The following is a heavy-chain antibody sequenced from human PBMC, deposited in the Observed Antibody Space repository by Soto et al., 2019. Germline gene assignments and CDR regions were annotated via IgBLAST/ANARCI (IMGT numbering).Heavy chain of an antibody. CDR3: ARVGMIVVD. J-gene: IGHJ4*02. V-gene: IGHV4-30-2*01. CDR2: IYHSGSA. D-gene: IGHD3-22*01. CDR1: GGSISSGGYS. Sequence: PSETLSLTCAVSGGSISSGGYSWSWIRQPPGKGLEWIGYIYHSGSAYYNPSLKSRVTISVDRSKNQFSLKLSSVTAADAAVYYCARVGMIVVDWGQGTLVTVSS.